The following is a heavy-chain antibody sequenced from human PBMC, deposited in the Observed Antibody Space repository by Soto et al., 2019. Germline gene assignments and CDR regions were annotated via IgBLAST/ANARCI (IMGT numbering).Heavy chain of an antibody. CDR1: GFTFSSYS. CDR2: ISSSSSYI. D-gene: IGHD3-10*01. V-gene: IGHV3-21*01. Sequence: GGSLRLSCAASGFTFSSYSMNWVRQAPGKGLEWVSSISSSSSYIYYADSVKGRFTISRDNANNSLYLQMNRLRADDTAVYYRARDPITMVRGVIYGNWFDPWGQGTLVTVSS. CDR3: ARDPITMVRGVIYGNWFDP. J-gene: IGHJ5*02.